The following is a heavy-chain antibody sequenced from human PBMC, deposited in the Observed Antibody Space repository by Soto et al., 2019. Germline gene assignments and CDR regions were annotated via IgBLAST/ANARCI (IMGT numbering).Heavy chain of an antibody. V-gene: IGHV1-69*01. CDR2: IIPMFGTA. CDR1: GDTFSSYA. D-gene: IGHD3-22*01. Sequence: QVQLVQSGAEVKKPGSSVKVSCKASGDTFSSYAINWVRQAPGQGLEWMGGIIPMFGTANYAQKFKGRVTITAGESTSTVYMELSSLISEDTAVYYCARVGPAHYYDSSGYYAPLDYWGQGALVIVSS. J-gene: IGHJ4*02. CDR3: ARVGPAHYYDSSGYYAPLDY.